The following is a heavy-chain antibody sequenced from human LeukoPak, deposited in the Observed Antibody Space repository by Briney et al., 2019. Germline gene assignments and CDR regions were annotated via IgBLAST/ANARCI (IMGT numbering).Heavy chain of an antibody. Sequence: ASVKVSCKASGYTFTGYYMHWVRQAPGQGLEWMGWINPNSGGTNYAQKFQGRVTMTRNTSISTAYMELSSLRSEDTAVYYCARGPPNYDFWSGYYAYYYYYGMDVWGQGTTVTVSS. J-gene: IGHJ6*02. CDR2: INPNSGGT. D-gene: IGHD3-3*01. V-gene: IGHV1-2*02. CDR1: GYTFTGYY. CDR3: ARGPPNYDFWSGYYAYYYYYGMDV.